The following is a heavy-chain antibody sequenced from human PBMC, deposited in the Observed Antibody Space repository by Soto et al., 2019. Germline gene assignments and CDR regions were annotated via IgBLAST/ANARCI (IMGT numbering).Heavy chain of an antibody. CDR3: ARGGMVIIPTATAFDY. D-gene: IGHD1-1*01. CDR1: GGSISPYY. CDR2: IYASGST. V-gene: IGHV4-4*07. Sequence: PSETLSLTCSVSGGSISPYYWSWIRQPAGKGLEWIGRIYASGSTNYNPSLKSRVTMSVATSKNQFSLKLTSVTAADTATYYCARGGMVIIPTATAFDYWGQGTLLTSPQ. J-gene: IGHJ4*02.